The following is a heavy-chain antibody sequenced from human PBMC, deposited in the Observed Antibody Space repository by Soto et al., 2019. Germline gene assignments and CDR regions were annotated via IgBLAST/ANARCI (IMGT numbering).Heavy chain of an antibody. Sequence: ASVKVSCKASGYTFTSYGISWVLQAPGQGLERMRGISSCNGNTNYAQKLQGRVTMTTDTSTSTADMELRSLRAGETGVHDGAREPTAMGEYYYYGMDVWGQGTTVTVSS. CDR1: GYTFTSYG. D-gene: IGHD5-18*01. J-gene: IGHJ6*02. V-gene: IGHV1-18*04. CDR3: AREPTAMGEYYYYGMDV. CDR2: ISSCNGNT.